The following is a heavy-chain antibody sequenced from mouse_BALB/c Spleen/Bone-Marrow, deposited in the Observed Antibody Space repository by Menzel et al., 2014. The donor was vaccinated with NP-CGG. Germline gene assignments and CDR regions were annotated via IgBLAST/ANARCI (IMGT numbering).Heavy chain of an antibody. J-gene: IGHJ1*01. CDR1: GFSLTSYG. Sequence: VQLQQSGPGLVAPSQSLSITCTVSGFSLTSYGVHWVRQPPGKGLEWLGVIWAGGGTNYYSALMSRLSIRRDNSKSQVFLKMNSLQTDDTAMYFCARDRGVTRDVDVWGAGTTVTVSS. CDR2: IWAGGGT. CDR3: ARDRGVTRDVDV. D-gene: IGHD2-1*01. V-gene: IGHV2-9*02.